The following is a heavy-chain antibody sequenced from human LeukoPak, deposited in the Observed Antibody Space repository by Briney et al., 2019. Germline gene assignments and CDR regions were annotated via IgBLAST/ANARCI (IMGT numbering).Heavy chain of an antibody. J-gene: IGHJ4*02. CDR2: IYYSGGT. Sequence: PSETLSLTCFVSGGSINYYYWMWIRQPPGKGLEWIGYIYYSGGTHYNPSLKSRVTMLVDTSKNQFSLKLTAVTAADTAVYYCAREPPGAGHFDYRGQGSLVTVSS. D-gene: IGHD7-27*01. CDR3: AREPPGAGHFDY. V-gene: IGHV4-59*01. CDR1: GGSINYYY.